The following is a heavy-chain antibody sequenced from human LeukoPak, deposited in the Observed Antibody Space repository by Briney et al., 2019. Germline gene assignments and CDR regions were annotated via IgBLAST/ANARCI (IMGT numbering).Heavy chain of an antibody. J-gene: IGHJ4*02. Sequence: GSPSLSSAASRFTPSAEAVTPGGQAPGKGLEWVSAISGSGGSTYYADSVKGRFTISRDNSKNTLYLQMNSLRAEDTAVYYCAKSGKLWFGEFMLDYWGQGTLVSVSS. D-gene: IGHD3-10*01. V-gene: IGHV3-23*01. CDR2: ISGSGGST. CDR3: AKSGKLWFGEFMLDY. CDR1: RFTPSAEA.